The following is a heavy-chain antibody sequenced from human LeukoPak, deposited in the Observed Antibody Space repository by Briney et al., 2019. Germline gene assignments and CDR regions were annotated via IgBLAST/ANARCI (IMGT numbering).Heavy chain of an antibody. CDR1: GFSFNSDW. Sequence: PGGSLRLSCAASGFSFNSDWMDWVRQAPGKGLEWVANIKHDESEKNYLDSVKGRFTISRDNAQNSLYLQMNGLRVEDTAVYYCARERRGTVTDYYYYGMDVWGQGTTVTVSS. V-gene: IGHV3-7*01. J-gene: IGHJ6*02. CDR2: IKHDESEK. CDR3: ARERRGTVTDYYYYGMDV. D-gene: IGHD4-17*01.